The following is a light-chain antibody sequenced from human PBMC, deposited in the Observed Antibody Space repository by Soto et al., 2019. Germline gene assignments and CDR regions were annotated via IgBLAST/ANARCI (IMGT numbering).Light chain of an antibody. CDR2: QNR. Sequence: SSELTQPPSVSVSPGQTATISCSGDKLGDKYACWYQQKPGQSPVLVIYQNRKRPSGIPERFSGSNSGNTATLTISGTQAMDEADYYCQAWDSSQGVFGTGTKLTVL. CDR1: KLGDKY. V-gene: IGLV3-1*01. J-gene: IGLJ1*01. CDR3: QAWDSSQGV.